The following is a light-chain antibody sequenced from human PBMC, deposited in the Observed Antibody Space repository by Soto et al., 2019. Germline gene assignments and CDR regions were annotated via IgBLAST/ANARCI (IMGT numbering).Light chain of an antibody. V-gene: IGKV3-20*01. J-gene: IGKJ5*01. CDR2: GAS. CDR1: QSVSSNF. Sequence: LTQSPSSLSASVGERATLSCRASQSVSSNFLAWYQQKSGQPPRLLIYGASGRATGIPDRFSGSGSGTDFTLTISRLEPEDFAVYFCQQYGRSPMTFGQGTRL. CDR3: QQYGRSPMT.